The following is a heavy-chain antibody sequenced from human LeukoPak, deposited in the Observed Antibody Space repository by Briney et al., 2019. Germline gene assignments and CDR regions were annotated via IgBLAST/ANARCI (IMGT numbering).Heavy chain of an antibody. CDR1: GFTFSSYS. V-gene: IGHV3-21*01. D-gene: IGHD3-3*01. CDR2: ISSSSSYI. J-gene: IGHJ4*02. Sequence: GGSLRLSCAASGFTFSSYSMNWVRQAPGKGLEWVSSISSSSSYIYYADSVKGRFTISRDNAKNSLYLQMNSLRVEDTAVYYCARGVQEGFLEWVGDYWGQGTLVTVSS. CDR3: ARGVQEGFLEWVGDY.